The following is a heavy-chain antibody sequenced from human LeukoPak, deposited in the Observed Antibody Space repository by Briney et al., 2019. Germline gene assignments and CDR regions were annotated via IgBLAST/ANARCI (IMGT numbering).Heavy chain of an antibody. J-gene: IGHJ4*02. CDR1: GFTFDDYA. Sequence: GGSLRLSCAASGFTFDDYAMHWVRQAPGKGLEWVSGINWNSGDVGYADSVKGRFTISRDNSKNTLYLQMNSLGGEDTAVYYCAKVLGRNYYDSSGPIDYWGQGTLVTVSS. CDR3: AKVLGRNYYDSSGPIDY. CDR2: INWNSGDV. D-gene: IGHD3-22*01. V-gene: IGHV3-9*01.